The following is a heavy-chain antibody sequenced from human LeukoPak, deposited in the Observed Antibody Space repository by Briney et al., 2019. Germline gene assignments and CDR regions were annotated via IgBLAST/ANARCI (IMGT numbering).Heavy chain of an antibody. CDR3: TRGRRATHDY. J-gene: IGHJ4*02. D-gene: IGHD1-26*01. CDR2: IRSKAYGCTT. Sequence: GGSLRLSCTASGFTFGDYSMKWVRQAPGKGREGVGFIRSKAYGCTTEYAASVKGRYTISRYDSTSIAYMQLNSLKTEDTAVYYCTRGRRATHDYWGQGTLVTVSS. V-gene: IGHV3-49*04. CDR1: GFTFGDYS.